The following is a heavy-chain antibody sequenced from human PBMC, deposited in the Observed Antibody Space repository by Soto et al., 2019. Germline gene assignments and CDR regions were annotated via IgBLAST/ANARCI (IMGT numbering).Heavy chain of an antibody. CDR2: ITAYNGNT. Sequence: GASVKVSCKASGYTFTNYGISWVRQAPGQGLEWMGWITAYNGNTNYAQKLQGRVAVTTDTSTSTAYMELRSLRSDDTAVYYCARDAVPAATAVGYNWFDPWGQGTLVTVSS. D-gene: IGHD2-2*01. J-gene: IGHJ5*02. CDR1: GYTFTNYG. V-gene: IGHV1-18*01. CDR3: ARDAVPAATAVGYNWFDP.